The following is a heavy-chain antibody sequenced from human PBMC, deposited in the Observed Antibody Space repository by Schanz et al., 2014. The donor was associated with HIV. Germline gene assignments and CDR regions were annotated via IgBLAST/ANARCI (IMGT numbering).Heavy chain of an antibody. D-gene: IGHD1-26*01. CDR2: IKQDGSEK. CDR1: EFTFSSYW. V-gene: IGHV3-7*01. CDR3: ARGRYSGSYYNY. Sequence: EVQLVESGGGLVQPGGSLRLSCAASEFTFSSYWMSWVRQAPGKGLEWVANIKQDGSEKYYVDSVKGRFTISRDNAKNSLYLQMNSLRAEDMAVYYCARGRYSGSYYNYWGQGTLVTVSS. J-gene: IGHJ4*02.